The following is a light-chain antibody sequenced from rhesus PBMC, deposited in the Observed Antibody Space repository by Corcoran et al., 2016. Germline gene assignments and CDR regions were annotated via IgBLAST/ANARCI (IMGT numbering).Light chain of an antibody. J-gene: IGKJ4*01. CDR3: LQERSWPLT. CDR1: QSVSSN. CDR2: DAS. V-gene: IGKV3-35*01. Sequence: EIVMTQSPATLSVSPGERATLSCRASQSVSSNLAWYQQKPGQAPRLLIYDASNRATGIPDRFSGSGSGTDFTLTISSLEPEDVGVDYCLQERSWPLTFGGGTNVEIK.